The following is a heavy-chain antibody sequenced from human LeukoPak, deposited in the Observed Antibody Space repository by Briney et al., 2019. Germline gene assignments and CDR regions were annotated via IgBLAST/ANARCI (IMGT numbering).Heavy chain of an antibody. V-gene: IGHV4-59*01. CDR2: IYYSGST. CDR3: VRQRSAPYYFDY. J-gene: IGHJ4*02. CDR1: GGSISSYY. Sequence: SETLSLTCSVSGGSISSYYWGWIRQPPGKGLEWIGYIYYSGSTNYSPSLKSRVTISLDTSKNQVYLNLSSVTAADTAMYYCVRQRSAPYYFDYWGQGTLVTVSS. D-gene: IGHD3-16*01.